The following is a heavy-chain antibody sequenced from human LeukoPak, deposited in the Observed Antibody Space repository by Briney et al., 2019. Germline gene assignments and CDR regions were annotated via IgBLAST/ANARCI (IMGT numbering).Heavy chain of an antibody. CDR1: GYTFTGYY. D-gene: IGHD3-22*01. CDR2: INPNSGGT. J-gene: IGHJ6*03. CDR3: ARERGCYDSSGQIYYMDV. Sequence: ASVKVSCKASGYTFTGYYMHWVRQAPGQGLEWMGWINPNSGGTNYAQKFQGRATMTRDTSISTAYMELSRLRSDDTAVYYCARERGCYDSSGQIYYMDVWGKGTTVTVSS. V-gene: IGHV1-2*02.